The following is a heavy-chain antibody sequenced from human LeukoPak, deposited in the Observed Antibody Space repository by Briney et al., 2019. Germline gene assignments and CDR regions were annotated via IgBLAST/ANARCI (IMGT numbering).Heavy chain of an antibody. CDR3: VREGPRGLAFDI. CDR1: GVTFSSYV. CDR2: ISGSGGGT. J-gene: IGHJ3*02. Sequence: GGSLRLSCEASGVTFSSYVMSWVRQAPGKRPEWVSGISGSGGGTYYADSVKGRFAISRDNSKNTPYLQMNSLRAEDTAVYYCVREGPRGLAFDIWGQGTKVTVSS. V-gene: IGHV3-23*01.